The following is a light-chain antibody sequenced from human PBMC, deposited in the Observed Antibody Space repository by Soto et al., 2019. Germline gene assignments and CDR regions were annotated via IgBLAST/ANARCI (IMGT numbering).Light chain of an antibody. CDR2: EAS. Sequence: DIQMTQSPSSLSASVGDRVTITCQASQDISNYLNWYQQRPGKAPKLLIFEASNLETGVPSRFSGSGSGTAFTLTISSLQPEDIATYYCQQYGNFLFSFGPGTKVDIK. CDR1: QDISNY. CDR3: QQYGNFLFS. V-gene: IGKV1-33*01. J-gene: IGKJ3*01.